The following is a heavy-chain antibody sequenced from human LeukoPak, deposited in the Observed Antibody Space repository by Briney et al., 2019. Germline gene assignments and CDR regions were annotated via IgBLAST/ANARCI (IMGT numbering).Heavy chain of an antibody. J-gene: IGHJ4*02. D-gene: IGHD3-22*01. Sequence: SETLSLTCTVSGGSISSYYWSWIRQPAGKGLEWIGRIYTSGSTNYNPSLKSRVTMSVDTSKNQFSLKLSSVTAADTAVYYCARGRTYYYDSSGYYYGDYWGQGTLVTVSS. CDR1: GGSISSYY. CDR3: ARGRTYYYDSSGYYYGDY. CDR2: IYTSGST. V-gene: IGHV4-4*07.